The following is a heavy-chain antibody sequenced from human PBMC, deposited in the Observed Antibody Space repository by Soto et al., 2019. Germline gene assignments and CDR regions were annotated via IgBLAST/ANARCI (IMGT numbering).Heavy chain of an antibody. V-gene: IGHV4-59*01. J-gene: IGHJ6*02. CDR3: ARSGGNIVPAAYYYGMDV. Sequence: SETLSLTCTVSGGSISSYYWSWIRQPPGKGLEWIGYIYYSGSTNYNPSLKSRVTISVDTSKNQFSLKLSSVTAADTAVYYCARSGGNIVPAAYYYGMDVWGQGTTVTVSS. CDR2: IYYSGST. CDR1: GGSISSYY. D-gene: IGHD2-2*01.